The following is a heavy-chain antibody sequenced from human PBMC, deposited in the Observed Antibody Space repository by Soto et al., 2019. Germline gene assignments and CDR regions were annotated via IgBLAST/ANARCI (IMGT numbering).Heavy chain of an antibody. D-gene: IGHD2-8*01. J-gene: IGHJ6*02. V-gene: IGHV3-73*01. CDR2: VRSKIHNYAT. CDR3: SRHEEGRRMVFYGMDV. CDR1: GVTFSRSD. Sequence: HPGGSLRLSCSASGVTFSRSDLHWVRQAPGKGLEWVGRVRSKIHNYATSFADSVRGRFTISRNDSDNTVSLEMSGLKSEDTALYYCSRHEEGRRMVFYGMDVWGQGTTVTVSS.